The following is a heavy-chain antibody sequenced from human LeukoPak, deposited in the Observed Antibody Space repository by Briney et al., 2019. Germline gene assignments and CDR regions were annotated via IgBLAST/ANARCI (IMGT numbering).Heavy chain of an antibody. J-gene: IGHJ4*02. V-gene: IGHV4-34*09. CDR2: LYYSGSP. Sequence: SETLSLTCGVYGESFSGYYWTWIRQPPGMGLEWIGYLYYSGSPYYNPSLKSRVTISVDTSKNQFSLRLSSVTAADTAVYYCASHLPGQGGLDYWGQGTLVTVSS. CDR1: GESFSGYY. D-gene: IGHD5/OR15-5a*01. CDR3: ASHLPGQGGLDY.